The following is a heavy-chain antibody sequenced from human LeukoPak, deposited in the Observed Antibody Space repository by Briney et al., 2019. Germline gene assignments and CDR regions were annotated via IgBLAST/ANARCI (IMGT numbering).Heavy chain of an antibody. Sequence: RASVKVSCKVSGYTLTELSMHWVRQAPGKGLEWMGGFDPEDGETIYAQKFQGRVTMTEDTSTDTAYMELSSLRSEDTAVYYCATDLRINYDYVWGSYRYFSWGQGTLVTVSS. D-gene: IGHD3-16*02. CDR1: GYTLTELS. J-gene: IGHJ5*02. CDR2: FDPEDGET. V-gene: IGHV1-24*01. CDR3: ATDLRINYDYVWGSYRYFS.